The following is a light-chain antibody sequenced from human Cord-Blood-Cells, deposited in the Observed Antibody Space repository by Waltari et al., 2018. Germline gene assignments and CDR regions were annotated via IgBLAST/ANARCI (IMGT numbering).Light chain of an antibody. Sequence: QLVLTQSPSASASLGASVKLTCTLSSGHSSYAIAWHQQQPEKGPRYLMKLNSDGSHSKGDGIPDRFSGSSSGAARYLTSSSLQSEDEADYYCQTWGTGMVFGGGTKLTVL. CDR1: SGHSSYA. V-gene: IGLV4-69*01. CDR2: LNSDGSH. J-gene: IGLJ2*01. CDR3: QTWGTGMV.